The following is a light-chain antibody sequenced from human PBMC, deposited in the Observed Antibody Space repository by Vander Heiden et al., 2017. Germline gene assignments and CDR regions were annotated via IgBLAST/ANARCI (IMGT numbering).Light chain of an antibody. CDR1: QSVLSSSYNKNY. CDR3: QQYYSVPVT. J-gene: IGKJ4*01. CDR2: WAF. V-gene: IGKV4-1*01. Sequence: DIVMTQSPDSLAVSLGERATINCKSSQSVLSSSYNKNYLAWYQQKPGQPPKLLIYWAFTRESGVPDRFSGSGSETAFTLTISSLQAEDVAVYYCQQYYSVPVTFRGGTKVEIK.